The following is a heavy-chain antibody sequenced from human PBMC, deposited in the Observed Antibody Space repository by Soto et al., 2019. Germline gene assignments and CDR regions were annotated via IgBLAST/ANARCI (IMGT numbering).Heavy chain of an antibody. CDR2: IYPGDSDT. D-gene: IGHD5-18*01. CDR3: ARRISVGDTAMLTWFDY. Sequence: GVSLKVCCRGSGCSFTSYWIGCVRQMPGKGLERMGIIYPGDSDTRYSPSFQGQVTISADKSISTAYLQWSSLKASDTAMYYCARRISVGDTAMLTWFDYWGQGTLVTVSS. V-gene: IGHV5-51*01. J-gene: IGHJ4*02. CDR1: GCSFTSYW.